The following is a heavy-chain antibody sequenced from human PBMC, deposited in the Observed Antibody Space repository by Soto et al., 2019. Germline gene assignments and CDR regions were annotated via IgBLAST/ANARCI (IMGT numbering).Heavy chain of an antibody. J-gene: IGHJ4*02. V-gene: IGHV4-39*01. Sequence: QLQLQESGPGLVKPSEALSLTCTVSGDSITSNSYFWAWMRQPPGKGLEWIGSIYYSGTTYYNPSLKSRVTIFVDRSKNQFSLKLSSVTAADTAVYYCARHFSVDYFDYWGQGALVTVSS. CDR2: IYYSGTT. CDR3: ARHFSVDYFDY. CDR1: GDSITSNSYF.